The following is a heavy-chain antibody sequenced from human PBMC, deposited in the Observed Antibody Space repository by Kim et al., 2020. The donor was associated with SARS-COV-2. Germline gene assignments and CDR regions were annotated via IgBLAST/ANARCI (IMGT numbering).Heavy chain of an antibody. CDR3: ASRITEGGAY. CDR2: IYHRGDT. J-gene: IGHJ4*01. Sequence: SETLSLTCAVSGGSISSSNWWKWVRQPPGRGLGWSGEIYHRGDTNYNPSLRSRLTISVDKSKNQFSLNLGSVTAADTAVYYCASRITEGGAYWGQGTLVSVSS. D-gene: IGHD2-15*01. CDR1: GGSISSSNW. V-gene: IGHV4-4*02.